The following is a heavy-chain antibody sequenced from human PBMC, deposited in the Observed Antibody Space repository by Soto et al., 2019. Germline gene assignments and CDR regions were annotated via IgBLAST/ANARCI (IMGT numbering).Heavy chain of an antibody. CDR2: IIPIFGTA. D-gene: IGHD4-4*01. V-gene: IGHV1-69*12. CDR3: ATHMTTVGYGYVMDV. Sequence: QVQLVQSGAEVKKPGSSVTVSCKASGGTFSSYAISWVRQGPGQGLEWMGGIIPIFGTADYAQKFQGRVTITADESTSTAYMELSSLRSEDTPVYYCATHMTTVGYGYVMDVWGQGTTVTVSS. CDR1: GGTFSSYA. J-gene: IGHJ6*02.